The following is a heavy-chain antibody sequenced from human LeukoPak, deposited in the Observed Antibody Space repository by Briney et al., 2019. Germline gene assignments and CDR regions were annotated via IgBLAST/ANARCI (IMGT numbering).Heavy chain of an antibody. D-gene: IGHD5-18*01. J-gene: IGHJ4*02. V-gene: IGHV3-21*01. CDR1: GFTFRSYS. Sequence: GGSLRLSCAASGFTFRSYSMNWVRQAPGEGLEWVSSIISSSSYIYYADSVKGRFTISRDNSKNTLYLQMTSLNAEDTAVSYCAKDSSQRYSYGYGLLDYWGQGTLVTVSS. CDR3: AKDSSQRYSYGYGLLDY. CDR2: IISSSSYI.